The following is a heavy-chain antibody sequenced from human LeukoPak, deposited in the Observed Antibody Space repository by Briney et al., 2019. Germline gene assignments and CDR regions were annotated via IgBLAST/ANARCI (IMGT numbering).Heavy chain of an antibody. CDR2: ISYDGSNK. Sequence: SCKASGYTFTSYYMHWVRQAPGKGLEWVAVISYDGSNKYYADSVKGRFTISRDNSKNTLYLQMNSLRAEDTAVYYCARGPGYRIAAANYYYYYMDVWGKGTTVTVSS. V-gene: IGHV3-30*04. D-gene: IGHD6-13*01. CDR1: GYTFTSYY. CDR3: ARGPGYRIAAANYYYYYMDV. J-gene: IGHJ6*03.